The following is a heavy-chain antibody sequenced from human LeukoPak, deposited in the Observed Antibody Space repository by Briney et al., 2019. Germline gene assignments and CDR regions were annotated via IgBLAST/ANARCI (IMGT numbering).Heavy chain of an antibody. V-gene: IGHV1-69*04. D-gene: IGHD3-10*01. J-gene: IGHJ5*02. CDR3: ARGPFVLYYGSGWAWFDP. CDR1: GGTFSSYA. CDR2: IIPILGIA. Sequence: GASVKVSCKASGGTFSSYAISWVRQAPGQGLEWMGRIIPILGIANYAQKFQGRVTITADKSTSTAYMELSSLRSEDTAVYYCARGPFVLYYGSGWAWFDPWGQGTLVTVSS.